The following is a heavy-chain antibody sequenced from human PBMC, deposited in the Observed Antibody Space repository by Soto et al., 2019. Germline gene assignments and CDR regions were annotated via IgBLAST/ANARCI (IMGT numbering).Heavy chain of an antibody. D-gene: IGHD3-10*01. CDR3: AAEKWFGELYWSFDY. J-gene: IGHJ4*01. V-gene: IGHV3-30-3*01. CDR2: RSYDGSNK. CDR1: GFTFSSYA. Sequence: SLRLSCASSGFTFSSYAMHWVRQAPGKGLEWVAVRSYDGSNKYYADSVKGRFTISRVNSKNTLYLQMDRLRAEDTAVSYCAAEKWFGELYWSFDYCGHGTLVTAPQ.